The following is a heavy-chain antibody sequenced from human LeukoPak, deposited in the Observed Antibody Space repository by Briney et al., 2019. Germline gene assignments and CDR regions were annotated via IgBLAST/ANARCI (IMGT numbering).Heavy chain of an antibody. Sequence: PGGSLRLSCAASGFTLSSYAMSWVRQAPGKGLEWVSAISDTGNTYHADSVKGRFTISRDSSKNTLFLQMNSLRAEDTALYHCARVLRLERPYYYYYMDVWGKGTTVTISS. V-gene: IGHV3-23*01. D-gene: IGHD1-1*01. J-gene: IGHJ6*03. CDR3: ARVLRLERPYYYYYMDV. CDR1: GFTLSSYA. CDR2: ISDTGNT.